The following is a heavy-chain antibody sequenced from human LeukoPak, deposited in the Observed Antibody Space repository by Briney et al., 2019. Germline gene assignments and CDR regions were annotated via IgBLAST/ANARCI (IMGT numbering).Heavy chain of an antibody. CDR3: ASDNSGYYPDAFDI. CDR2: IYYSGST. V-gene: IGHV4-34*01. Sequence: PSETLSLTCAVYGGSFSGYYWSWIRQPPRKGLEWIGGIYYSGSTYFNPSLKSRVTISVDTSKNQFSLKLSSVTAADTAVYYCASDNSGYYPDAFDIWGQGTMVTVSS. J-gene: IGHJ3*02. CDR1: GGSFSGYY. D-gene: IGHD3-22*01.